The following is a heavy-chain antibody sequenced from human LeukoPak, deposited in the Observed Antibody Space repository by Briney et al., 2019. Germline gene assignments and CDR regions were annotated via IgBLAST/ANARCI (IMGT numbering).Heavy chain of an antibody. CDR1: GFTVSSNY. J-gene: IGHJ3*02. D-gene: IGHD6-13*01. Sequence: PGGSLRLSCAASGFTVSSNYMNWVRQAPGKGLEWVSVIYSGGSTYYADSVKGRFTISRDNSKNTLYLQMNSLRAGDTAVYYCARDGRDIVAAYNAFDIWGQGTMVTVSS. V-gene: IGHV3-53*01. CDR2: IYSGGST. CDR3: ARDGRDIVAAYNAFDI.